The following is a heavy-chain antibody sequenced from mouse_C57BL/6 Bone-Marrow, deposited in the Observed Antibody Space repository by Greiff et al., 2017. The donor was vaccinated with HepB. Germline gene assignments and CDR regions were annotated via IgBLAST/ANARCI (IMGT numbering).Heavy chain of an antibody. CDR1: GYSITSDY. J-gene: IGHJ2*01. CDR2: ISYSGST. D-gene: IGHD1-1*01. CDR3: ARYYYYGSSYGYFDY. Sequence: EVNVVESGPGLAKPSQTLSLTCSVTGYSITSDYWNWIRKFPGNKLEYMGYISYSGSTYYNPSLKSRISITRDTSKNQYYLQLNSVTTEDTATYYCARYYYYGSSYGYFDYWGQGTTLTVSS. V-gene: IGHV3-8*01.